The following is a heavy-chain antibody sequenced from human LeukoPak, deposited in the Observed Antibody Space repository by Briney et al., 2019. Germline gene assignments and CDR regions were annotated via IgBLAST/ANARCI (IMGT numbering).Heavy chain of an antibody. Sequence: GSLRLSCAASGFTFSSYAMSWVRQAPGKGLEWVSAISGSGGSTYYADPVKGRFTISRDNSKNTLYLQMNSLRAEDTAVYYCAKDFLDYGDYWDAFDIWGQGTMVTVSS. CDR1: GFTFSSYA. CDR2: ISGSGGST. J-gene: IGHJ3*02. V-gene: IGHV3-23*01. CDR3: AKDFLDYGDYWDAFDI. D-gene: IGHD4-17*01.